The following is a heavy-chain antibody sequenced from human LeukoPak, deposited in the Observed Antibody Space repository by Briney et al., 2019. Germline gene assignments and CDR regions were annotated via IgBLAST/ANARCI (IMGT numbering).Heavy chain of an antibody. CDR2: IYSGGST. J-gene: IGHJ4*02. CDR1: GFTVSSNC. V-gene: IGHV3-66*01. D-gene: IGHD3-22*01. CDR3: ARDRYDSSGYYQGLFDY. Sequence: GGSLRLPCAASGFTVSSNCMSWVRQAPGKGLEWVSVIYSGGSTYYADSVKGRFTISRDNSKNTLYLQMNSLRAEDTAVYYCARDRYDSSGYYQGLFDYWGQGTLVTVSS.